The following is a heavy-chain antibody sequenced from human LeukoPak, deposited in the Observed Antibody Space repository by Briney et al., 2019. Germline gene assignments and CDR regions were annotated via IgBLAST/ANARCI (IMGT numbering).Heavy chain of an antibody. V-gene: IGHV4-39*01. D-gene: IGHD1-26*01. CDR1: GGSISSSSYY. CDR3: ASVMVGATSYYYYYYMDV. J-gene: IGHJ6*03. CDR2: IYYSGST. Sequence: SETLSLTCTVSGGSISSSSYYWGWIRQPPGKGLEWIGSIYYSGSTYYNPSLKSRVTISVDTSKNQLSLKLSSVTAADTAVYYCASVMVGATSYYYYYYMDVWGKGTTVTVSS.